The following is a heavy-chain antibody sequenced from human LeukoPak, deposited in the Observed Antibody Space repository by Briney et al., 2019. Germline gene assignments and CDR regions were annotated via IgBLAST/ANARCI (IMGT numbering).Heavy chain of an antibody. CDR3: ATWTKQQPRMY. CDR1: GGTFSSYA. V-gene: IGHV1-69*06. D-gene: IGHD6-13*01. CDR2: IIPIFGTA. J-gene: IGHJ4*02. Sequence: SVKVSCKASGGTFSSYAISWVRQAPGQGLEWMGGIIPIFGTANYAQKFQGRVTMTEDTSTDTAYMELSSLRSEDTAVYYCATWTKQQPRMYWGQGTLVTVSS.